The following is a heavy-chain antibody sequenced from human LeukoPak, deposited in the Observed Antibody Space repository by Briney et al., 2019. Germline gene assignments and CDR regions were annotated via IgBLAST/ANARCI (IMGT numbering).Heavy chain of an antibody. J-gene: IGHJ1*01. CDR3: ARDYNGDYVGYFQH. Sequence: GGSLRLSCAASGFTFSDYYMSWIRQAPGKGLEWVSYISSSGSTIYYADSAKGRFTISRDNAKNSLYLQMNSLRAEDTAVYYCARDYNGDYVGYFQHWGQGTLVTVSS. CDR2: ISSSGSTI. D-gene: IGHD4-17*01. CDR1: GFTFSDYY. V-gene: IGHV3-11*01.